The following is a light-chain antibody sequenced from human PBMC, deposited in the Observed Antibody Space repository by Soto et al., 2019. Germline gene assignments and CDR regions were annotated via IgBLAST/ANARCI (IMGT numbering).Light chain of an antibody. CDR3: QQYGSSPNLF. CDR1: QSVSSSY. V-gene: IGKV3-20*01. CDR2: GAS. J-gene: IGKJ3*01. Sequence: EIVLTQSPGTLSLSPGERATLSCRASQSVSSSYLAWYQQKPGQAPRLLIYGASSRATGIPDRFSGSGSGTDFTLTISRLEPEDFAVYYCQQYGSSPNLFFGPGTKVDIK.